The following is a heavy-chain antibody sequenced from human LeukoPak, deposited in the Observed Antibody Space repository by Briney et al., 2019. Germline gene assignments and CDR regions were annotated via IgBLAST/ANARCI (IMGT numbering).Heavy chain of an antibody. V-gene: IGHV3-48*01. CDR1: GFMFSGYS. J-gene: IGHJ4*02. Sequence: GSLRLSCAASGFMFSGYSMDWVRQAPGKGLEWVSYISSSGGDTHCTGSVKGRFTISRDNAKNSLYLQMNSLRAEDTAVYYCARGRQGYHFDYWGQGTLVTVSS. CDR3: ARGRQGYHFDY. D-gene: IGHD5-18*01. CDR2: ISSSGGDT.